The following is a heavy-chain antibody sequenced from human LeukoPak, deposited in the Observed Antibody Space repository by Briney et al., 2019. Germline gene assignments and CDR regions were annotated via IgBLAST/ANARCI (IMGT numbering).Heavy chain of an antibody. J-gene: IGHJ4*02. CDR2: IIPIFGIA. D-gene: IGHD6-19*01. CDR1: GGTFSSYA. V-gene: IGHV1-69*04. CDR3: ARGDGQVAVAGSMYFDY. Sequence: SVKVSCKASGGTFSSYAISWVRQAPGRGLEWMGRIIPIFGIANYAQKFQGRVTITADKSTSTAYMELSSLRSEDTAVYYCARGDGQVAVAGSMYFDYWGQGTLVTVSS.